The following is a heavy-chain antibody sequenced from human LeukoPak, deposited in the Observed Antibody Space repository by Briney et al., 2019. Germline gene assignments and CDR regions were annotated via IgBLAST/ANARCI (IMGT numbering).Heavy chain of an antibody. CDR1: GGSISSYY. V-gene: IGHV4-4*07. D-gene: IGHD2-2*01. Sequence: PSETLSLTCTVSGGSISSYYWSWIRQPAGKGLEWIGRIYTSGSTNYNPSLKSRVTMSVDTSKNQFSLKLSSVTAADTAVYYCARGHRIVVVPAAQGGRFDPWGQGTLVTVSS. CDR3: ARGHRIVVVPAAQGGRFDP. CDR2: IYTSGST. J-gene: IGHJ5*02.